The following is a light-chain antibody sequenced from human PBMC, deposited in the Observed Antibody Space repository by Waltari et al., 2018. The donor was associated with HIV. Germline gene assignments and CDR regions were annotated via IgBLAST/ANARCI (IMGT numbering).Light chain of an antibody. CDR1: QSIGSW. Sequence: DILMTQSPSTLSASVGDSVIITCRASQSIGSWLAWYQQKPRKAPKLLVFKASSLQSGVPSRFNGAGSGTEFTLTINNLQPDDFATYYCQQYNTYPWTFGQGTKVDIE. V-gene: IGKV1-5*03. CDR3: QQYNTYPWT. CDR2: KAS. J-gene: IGKJ1*01.